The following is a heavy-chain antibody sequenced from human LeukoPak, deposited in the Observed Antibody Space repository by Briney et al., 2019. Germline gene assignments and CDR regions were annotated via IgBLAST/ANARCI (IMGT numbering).Heavy chain of an antibody. J-gene: IGHJ6*02. D-gene: IGHD2-15*01. Sequence: SCAASGFTFSSYAMHWVRQAPGQGLEWMGWINPNSGGTSYAQKFQGWVTMTRDTSISTAYMELSRLRSDDTAVYYCARDFFGGRYCSGGSCYSGFYYYYGMDVWGQGTTVTVSS. CDR2: INPNSGGT. CDR1: GFTFSSYA. CDR3: ARDFFGGRYCSGGSCYSGFYYYYGMDV. V-gene: IGHV1-2*04.